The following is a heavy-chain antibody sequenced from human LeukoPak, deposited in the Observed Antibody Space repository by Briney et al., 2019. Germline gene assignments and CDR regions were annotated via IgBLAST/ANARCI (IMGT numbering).Heavy chain of an antibody. CDR3: ARAGGFDP. J-gene: IGHJ5*02. D-gene: IGHD1-14*01. V-gene: IGHV4-38-2*01. Sequence: SETQSLTCAVSGYSISSGYYWGWIRQPPGKGLEWIGSIYHSGSTYYNPSLKSRVTISVDTSKNQFSLKLSSVTAADTAVYYCARAGGFDPWGQGTLVTVSS. CDR2: IYHSGST. CDR1: GYSISSGYY.